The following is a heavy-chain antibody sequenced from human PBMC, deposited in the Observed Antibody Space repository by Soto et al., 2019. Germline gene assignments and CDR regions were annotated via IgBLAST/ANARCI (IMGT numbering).Heavy chain of an antibody. Sequence: QVQLVQSGAEVKKPGASVKVSCKASGYTFTSYAMHWVRQAPGQRLEWMGWINAGNGNTKYSQKFQGRVTITRDTSASTAYMELSSLRSEDTAVYYCTRDRVFYCSSTSCYLKAYYYYYMDVWGKGTTVTVSS. J-gene: IGHJ6*03. CDR1: GYTFTSYA. CDR2: INAGNGNT. CDR3: TRDRVFYCSSTSCYLKAYYYYYMDV. V-gene: IGHV1-3*01. D-gene: IGHD2-2*01.